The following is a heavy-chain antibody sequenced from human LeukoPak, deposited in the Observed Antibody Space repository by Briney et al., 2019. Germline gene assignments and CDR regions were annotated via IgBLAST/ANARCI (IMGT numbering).Heavy chain of an antibody. CDR1: GFTFSTYA. CDR2: LSANGGDT. CDR3: AKDQIRDYYGSSGYLAIDY. Sequence: GGSLRLSCAASGFTFSTYAMSWVRQAPGKGLEWVSALSANGGDTYYADSVKGRFTISRDNSKNTLYLQMNSLRAEDTAVYYCAKDQIRDYYGSSGYLAIDYWGQGTLVTVSS. J-gene: IGHJ4*02. V-gene: IGHV3-23*01. D-gene: IGHD3-22*01.